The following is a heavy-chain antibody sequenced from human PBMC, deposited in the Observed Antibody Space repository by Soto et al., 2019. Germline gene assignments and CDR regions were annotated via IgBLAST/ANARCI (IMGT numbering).Heavy chain of an antibody. CDR2: ISKSGHT. CDR1: SVSISSITNHY. CDR3: ATQGFGGLHGLVDV. J-gene: IGHJ6*02. V-gene: IGHV4-59*08. Sequence: QAQLQASGPGLVKPSETLSLTCTVSSVSISSITNHYCSWIRQPPGKGLEWLGYISKSGHTSYNPSPMSPLPLPVATSKNQFSLQPTSVTAADTALYYCATQGFGGLHGLVDVWVQGTTVTVSS. D-gene: IGHD3-10*01.